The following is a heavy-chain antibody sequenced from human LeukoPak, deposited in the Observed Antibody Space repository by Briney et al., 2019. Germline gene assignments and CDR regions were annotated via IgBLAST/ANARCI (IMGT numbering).Heavy chain of an antibody. D-gene: IGHD2-2*01. Sequence: ASVEVSCKASGYTFTGYYMHWVRQAPGQGLEWMGWINPNSGGTNYAQKFQGRVTMTRDTSISTAYMELSRLRSDDTAVYYCASPRYCSSTSCYHDAFDIWGQGTMVTVSS. V-gene: IGHV1-2*02. CDR3: ASPRYCSSTSCYHDAFDI. CDR2: INPNSGGT. J-gene: IGHJ3*02. CDR1: GYTFTGYY.